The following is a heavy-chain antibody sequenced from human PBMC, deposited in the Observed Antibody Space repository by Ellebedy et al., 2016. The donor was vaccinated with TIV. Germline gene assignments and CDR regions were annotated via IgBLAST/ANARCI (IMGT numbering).Heavy chain of an antibody. V-gene: IGHV3-74*01. CDR2: INSDGSST. J-gene: IGHJ4*02. D-gene: IGHD5-18*01. CDR3: AGEGSYGGRYFDY. Sequence: GESLKISXAASGFTFSSYWMHWVRQPPGKGLVWLSRINSDGSSTNYADSVKGRFTISRDNAKNTLYLQMNSLRAEDTAVYYCAGEGSYGGRYFDYWGQGTLVTVSS. CDR1: GFTFSSYW.